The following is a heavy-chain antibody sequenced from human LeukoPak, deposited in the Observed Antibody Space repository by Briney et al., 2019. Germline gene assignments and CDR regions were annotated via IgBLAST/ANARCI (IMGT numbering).Heavy chain of an antibody. Sequence: GGSLRLSCAASGFIFSSYDMSWVRQAPGKGLEWVSGISGSGSSTYYADSVKGRFTISRDSFKNTLYLQMNSLRVEDTAVYYCARADCSSSRCSYYFDYWGQGTLVTVSS. CDR2: ISGSGSST. D-gene: IGHD2-2*01. V-gene: IGHV3-23*01. CDR1: GFIFSSYD. CDR3: ARADCSSSRCSYYFDY. J-gene: IGHJ4*02.